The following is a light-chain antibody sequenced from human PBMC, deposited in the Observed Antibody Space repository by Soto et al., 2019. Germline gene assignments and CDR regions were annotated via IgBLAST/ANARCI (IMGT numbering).Light chain of an antibody. J-gene: IGKJ1*01. Sequence: ILVTQSPATVSVSQGESATLSCRASQNIYYNVAWYQHRPGQAPRLLIYRASTRAPGVPARFSGSGSGTEFTLTISSLQPEDFTVYSCLQYHNLWAFGQGTKVDVK. V-gene: IGKV3-15*01. CDR1: QNIYYN. CDR3: LQYHNLWA. CDR2: RAS.